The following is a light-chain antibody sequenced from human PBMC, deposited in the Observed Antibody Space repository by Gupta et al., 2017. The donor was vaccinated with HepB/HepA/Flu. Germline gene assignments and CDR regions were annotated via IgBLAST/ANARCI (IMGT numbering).Light chain of an antibody. CDR3: AAADDSRNAVV. V-gene: IGLV1-36*01. CDR2: YDD. Sequence: SVLTQPPSVSAPPMPRVTIPCSARSANVGNNAVSWYQQRAAKAPKLLLYYDDRRPSGVPDRFSGTKCGTSASVAISGLQAEEEADYYCAAADDSRNAVVFGGGTKLTVL. CDR1: SANVGNNA. J-gene: IGLJ2*01.